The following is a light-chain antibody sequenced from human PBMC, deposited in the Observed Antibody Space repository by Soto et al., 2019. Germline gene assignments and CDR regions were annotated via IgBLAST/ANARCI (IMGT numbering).Light chain of an antibody. CDR2: AAS. J-gene: IGKJ4*01. V-gene: IGKV1-9*01. Sequence: IQLTQSPSSLSASVGYRVSLTCRASQGIGSYLAWYQQKPGEAPKLLIFAASTLQSGVPSRFSGSGSGTDFTLTISSLQAEDFATYYCQQLSTYPSTFGGGTKVDIK. CDR3: QQLSTYPST. CDR1: QGIGSY.